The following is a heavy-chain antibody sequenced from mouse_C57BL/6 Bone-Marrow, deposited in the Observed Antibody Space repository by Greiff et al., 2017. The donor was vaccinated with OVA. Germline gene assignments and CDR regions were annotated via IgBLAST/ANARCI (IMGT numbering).Heavy chain of an antibody. CDR1: GFTFSSYG. J-gene: IGHJ1*03. V-gene: IGHV5-6*02. CDR2: ISSGGSYT. CDR3: ARPFSYGYFDV. Sequence: EVMLVESGGDLVKPGGSLKLSCAASGFTFSSYGMSWVRPTPDKRLAWVATISSGGSYTYYPDSVKGRFTISRDNAKNTLYLQMSSLKSEDTAMYYCARPFSYGYFDVWGTGTTVTVSS.